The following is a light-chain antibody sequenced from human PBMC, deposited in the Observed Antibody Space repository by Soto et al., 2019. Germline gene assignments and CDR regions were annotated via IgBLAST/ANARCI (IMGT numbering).Light chain of an antibody. CDR2: AAS. Sequence: DIQMTQSPSSVSASVGDRVTITCRASQDINRWLAWYQQKPGKAPRLLVYAASSLQSGVPSRFSGGRSGTDFTLTISSLQPEDFATYYCQQANSFPHTFGQGTRLEIK. CDR1: QDINRW. V-gene: IGKV1D-12*01. CDR3: QQANSFPHT. J-gene: IGKJ5*01.